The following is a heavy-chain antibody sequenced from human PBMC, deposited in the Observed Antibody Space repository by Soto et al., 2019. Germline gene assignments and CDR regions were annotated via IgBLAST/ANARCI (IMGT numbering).Heavy chain of an antibody. D-gene: IGHD2-2*01. J-gene: IGHJ6*03. V-gene: IGHV3-21*01. Sequence: EVQLVESGGGLVKPGGSLRLSCAASGFTFSSYSMNWVRQAPGKGLEWVSSISSSSSYIYYADSVKGRFTISRDNAKNSLYLQMNSLRAEDTAVYYCVRPSGGFVVVEWAHMDVWGKGTTVTVSS. CDR3: VRPSGGFVVVEWAHMDV. CDR2: ISSSSSYI. CDR1: GFTFSSYS.